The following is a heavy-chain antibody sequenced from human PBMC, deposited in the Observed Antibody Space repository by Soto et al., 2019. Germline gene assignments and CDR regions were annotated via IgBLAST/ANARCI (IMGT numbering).Heavy chain of an antibody. Sequence: EVQLLESGGGLVKPGGSLRRSCAASGFTFSKYAMSWVRLAPGEGLEWVSSISANGGITDYADSVKGRFTISRDNFQNILSLQMDSLRGDDTALYFCAKDKYTDSVRKVWFFDYWGRGTLVTVSS. CDR3: AKDKYTDSVRKVWFFDY. D-gene: IGHD2-15*01. V-gene: IGHV3-23*01. J-gene: IGHJ2*01. CDR1: GFTFSKYA. CDR2: ISANGGIT.